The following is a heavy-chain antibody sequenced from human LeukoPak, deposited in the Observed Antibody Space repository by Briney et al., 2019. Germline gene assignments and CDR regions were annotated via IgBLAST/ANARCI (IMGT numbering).Heavy chain of an antibody. J-gene: IGHJ6*03. V-gene: IGHV3-30*04. CDR1: GFTFSSYA. CDR2: LSNDATNK. Sequence: GRSLRLSCIASGFTFSSYAMHWFRQARGKGLEWVAVLSNDATNKYFADSVTGRFTISRDNSKNTLYLQMNSLRVEDTAVYYCARRHGSGSYLRVSYYMDVWGKGTAVTVSS. D-gene: IGHD3-10*01. CDR3: ARRHGSGSYLRVSYYMDV.